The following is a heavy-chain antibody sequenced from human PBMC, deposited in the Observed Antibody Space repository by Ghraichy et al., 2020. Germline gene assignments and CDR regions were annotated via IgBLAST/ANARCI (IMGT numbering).Heavy chain of an antibody. Sequence: ASVKVSCKASGYTFTSYDINWVRQATGQGLEWMGWMNPNSGNTGYAQKFQGRVTMTRNTSISTAYMELSSLRSEDTAVYYCARGFSGDPHYYYYYYGMDVWGQGTTVTVSS. CDR1: GYTFTSYD. V-gene: IGHV1-8*01. J-gene: IGHJ6*02. D-gene: IGHD2-15*01. CDR3: ARGFSGDPHYYYYYYGMDV. CDR2: MNPNSGNT.